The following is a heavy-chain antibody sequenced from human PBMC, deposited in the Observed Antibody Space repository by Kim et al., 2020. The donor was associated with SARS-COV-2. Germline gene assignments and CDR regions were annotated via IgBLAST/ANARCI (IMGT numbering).Heavy chain of an antibody. Sequence: VKGRFTISRDNAKNSLYLQMNSLRAEDTAVYYCAGDMYSSSWYYYYGMDVWGQGTTVTVSS. CDR3: AGDMYSSSWYYYYGMDV. J-gene: IGHJ6*02. V-gene: IGHV3-21*01. D-gene: IGHD6-13*01.